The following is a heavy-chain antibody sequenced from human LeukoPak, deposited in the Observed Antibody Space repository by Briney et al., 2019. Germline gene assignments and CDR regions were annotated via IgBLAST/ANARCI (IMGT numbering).Heavy chain of an antibody. CDR2: VRNKANGGTT. J-gene: IGHJ4*02. V-gene: IGHV3-49*04. CDR1: GFTFGDYA. D-gene: IGHD3-9*01. CDR3: ARGTLYDIFTGYTFDY. Sequence: PGRSLRLSCTTSGFTFGDYAMSWVRQAPGKGLEWVAFVRNKANGGTTDYAASVKGRFTISRDDSKSIAYLQMNSLKTEDTAMYYCARGTLYDIFTGYTFDYWGQGTPVTVSS.